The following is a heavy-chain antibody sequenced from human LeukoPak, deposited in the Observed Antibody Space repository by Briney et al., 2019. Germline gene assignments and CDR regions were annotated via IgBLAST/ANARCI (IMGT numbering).Heavy chain of an antibody. J-gene: IGHJ4*02. CDR1: GASISSGAYY. Sequence: SQTLSLTCTVSGASISSGAYYCTWIRQPPGKGLEWIGYIYHSGTTYYNPSLKRRVTISVDKSKSQFSLILTSVTAADTAVYYCARDSRPYSNEYWGQGTLVTVSS. CDR3: ARDSRPYSNEY. CDR2: IYHSGTT. V-gene: IGHV4-30-2*01. D-gene: IGHD6-13*01.